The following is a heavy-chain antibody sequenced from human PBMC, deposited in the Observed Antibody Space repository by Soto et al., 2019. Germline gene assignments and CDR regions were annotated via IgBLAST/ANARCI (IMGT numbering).Heavy chain of an antibody. CDR2: IYFSGRT. Sequence: PSDTLSLTCTVSGDSVSSGDYYWTWIRQPPGKGLEWVGHIYFSGRTNYIPSLESRVTISIDTSKNQFSLKLTSVTAADTAVYYCARVPIDTYMIYWSDPWGQGTLVTVSS. CDR3: ARVPIDTYMIYWSDP. J-gene: IGHJ5*02. CDR1: GDSVSSGDYY. V-gene: IGHV4-61*08. D-gene: IGHD3-16*01.